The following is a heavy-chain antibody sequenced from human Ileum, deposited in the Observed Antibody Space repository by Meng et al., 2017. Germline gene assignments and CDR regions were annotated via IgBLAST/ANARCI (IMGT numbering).Heavy chain of an antibody. CDR3: ARAPKYCTNAVCSRPLDS. CDR2: IYSNGNT. J-gene: IGHJ4*02. CDR1: VGSISSGDYY. D-gene: IGHD2-8*01. V-gene: IGHV4-30-4*01. Sequence: QVQLQESGPRLVKPSQTLSLTCTFSVGSISSGDYYWSWVRQSPGKGPEWLGYIYSNGNTYSNPSLRGRLMISIDTSKNQFSLKLSSVTAADTAVYYCARAPKYCTNAVCSRPLDSWGQGTLVTVSS.